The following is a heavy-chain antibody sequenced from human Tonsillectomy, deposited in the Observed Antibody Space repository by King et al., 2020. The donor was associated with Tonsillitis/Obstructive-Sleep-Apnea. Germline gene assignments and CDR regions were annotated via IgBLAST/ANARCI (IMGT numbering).Heavy chain of an antibody. Sequence: VQLVQSGGGLVQPGGSLRLSCEASGLTFSSHAMSWVRQAPGKGLEWVSGISGSGDSTYYADSVKGRFTISRDKSKNTLFLQMNSLRAEDTAVYCCARTPYGSGTYYYFDYWGQGTLVTVSS. CDR3: ARTPYGSGTYYYFDY. CDR2: ISGSGDST. D-gene: IGHD3-10*01. V-gene: IGHV3-23*04. J-gene: IGHJ4*02. CDR1: GLTFSSHA.